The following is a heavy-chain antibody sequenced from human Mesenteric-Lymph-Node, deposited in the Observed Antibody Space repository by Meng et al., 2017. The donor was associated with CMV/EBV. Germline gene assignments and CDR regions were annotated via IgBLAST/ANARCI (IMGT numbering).Heavy chain of an antibody. V-gene: IGHV3-7*01. D-gene: IGHD2-15*01. Sequence: GESLKTPCAAPGFTFNMYWMTRVRQAPGKGLEWVANIKQDGSEKYYVDSVKGRFTIPRDNAKNSLYLQMNSLRAEDTAVYYCARSLGYCSGGSCFPFDYWGQGTLVTVSS. CDR2: IKQDGSEK. J-gene: IGHJ4*02. CDR1: GFTFNMYW. CDR3: ARSLGYCSGGSCFPFDY.